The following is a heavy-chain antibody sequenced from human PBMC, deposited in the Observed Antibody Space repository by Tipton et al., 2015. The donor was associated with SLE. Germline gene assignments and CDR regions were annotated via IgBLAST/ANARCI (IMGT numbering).Heavy chain of an antibody. Sequence: QSGAEVKKPGASVKVSCKASGGTFSSYAISWVRQAPGQGLEWMGGIIPIFGTANYAQKFQGRVTITADESTSTAYMELSSPRSEDTAVYYCANDYYDSSGYYLFDYWGQGTLVTVSS. CDR2: IIPIFGTA. J-gene: IGHJ4*02. CDR1: GGTFSSYA. V-gene: IGHV1-69*13. D-gene: IGHD3-22*01. CDR3: ANDYYDSSGYYLFDY.